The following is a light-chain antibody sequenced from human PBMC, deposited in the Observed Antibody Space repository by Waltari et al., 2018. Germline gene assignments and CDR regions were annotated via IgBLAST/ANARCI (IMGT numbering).Light chain of an antibody. CDR2: DNN. V-gene: IGLV1-51*01. CDR1: SSNIGNNY. CDR3: GTWDSSLSAVV. J-gene: IGLJ2*01. Sequence: QSVLTQPPPVSAAPGQKVTISCSGSSSNIGNNYVSWYQQLPGTAPKLLIYDNNKRPSGSPDRVSGSKSGTSATLGITGLQTGDETDYYCGTWDSSLSAVVFGGGTKLTVL.